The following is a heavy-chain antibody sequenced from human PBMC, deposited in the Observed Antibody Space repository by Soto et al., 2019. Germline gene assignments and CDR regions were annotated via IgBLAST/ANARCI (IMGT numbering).Heavy chain of an antibody. D-gene: IGHD3-22*01. CDR1: GFSFSSYA. J-gene: IGHJ4*02. CDR2: ISGSGTKT. Sequence: GGSLRLSCAASGFSFSSYAMSWVRQAPGKGLDWVSAISGSGTKTHYADSVKGRFTISRDNSKNTLYLQMNSLRAEDTAVYYCAKDHPVIEVVKVLEYWGRGALVTVSS. V-gene: IGHV3-23*01. CDR3: AKDHPVIEVVKVLEY.